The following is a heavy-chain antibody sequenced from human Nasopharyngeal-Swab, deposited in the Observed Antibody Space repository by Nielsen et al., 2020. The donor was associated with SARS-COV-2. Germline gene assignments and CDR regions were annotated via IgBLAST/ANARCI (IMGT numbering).Heavy chain of an antibody. J-gene: IGHJ4*02. CDR3: ANGGYDLWSGYPSDY. V-gene: IGHV3-11*04. D-gene: IGHD3-3*01. CDR2: ISTTGSSK. Sequence: GGSLRLSCAASGFTFSDYCMSWIRQAPGKGLEWVSHISTTGSSKYYADSLKGRFTISRDNDKNSLYLQMNSLRADDTAVYYCANGGYDLWSGYPSDYWGLGTLVTVSS. CDR1: GFTFSDYC.